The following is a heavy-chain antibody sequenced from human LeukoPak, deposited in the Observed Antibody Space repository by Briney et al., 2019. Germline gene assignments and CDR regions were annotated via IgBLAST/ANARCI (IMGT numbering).Heavy chain of an antibody. J-gene: IGHJ4*02. V-gene: IGHV4-38-2*01. CDR3: ARAPRDYGGNSGL. CDR2: IYHSGST. Sequence: SETLSLTCAVSGYSISSGYYWCWIRQPPGRGLEWIGSIYHSGSTYYNPSLKSQVTISVDTSKNQFSLKLSSVTAADTAVYYCARAPRDYGGNSGLWGQGTLVTVSS. D-gene: IGHD4-23*01. CDR1: GYSISSGYY.